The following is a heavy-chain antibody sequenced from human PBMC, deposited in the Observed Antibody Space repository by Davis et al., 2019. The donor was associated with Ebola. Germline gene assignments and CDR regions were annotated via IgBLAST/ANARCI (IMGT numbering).Heavy chain of an antibody. CDR2: IYYSGST. J-gene: IGHJ4*02. CDR3: TRQRGLAAAGTGFDY. Sequence: MPSETLSLTCTVSGGSISGGYYWSWIRQHPGKGLEWIGYIYYSGSTNYNPSLKSRVTMSVDTSKNQFSLKLSSVTAADTAVYYCTRQRGLAAAGTGFDYWGQGTLVTVSS. CDR1: GGSISGGYY. V-gene: IGHV4-59*08. D-gene: IGHD6-13*01.